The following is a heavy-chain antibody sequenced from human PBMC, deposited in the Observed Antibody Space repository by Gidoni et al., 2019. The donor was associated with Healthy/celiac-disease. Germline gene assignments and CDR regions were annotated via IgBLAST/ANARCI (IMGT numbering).Heavy chain of an antibody. J-gene: IGHJ4*02. D-gene: IGHD5-18*01. CDR2: ISYDGSNK. CDR1: GFTFSSYG. CDR3: AKVRRAGGYSYGYGY. V-gene: IGHV3-30*18. Sequence: RLSCAASGFTFSSYGMHWVRQAPGKGLEWVAVISYDGSNKYYADSVKGRFTISRDNSKNTLYLQMNSLRAEDTAVYYCAKVRRAGGYSYGYGYWGQGTLVTVSS.